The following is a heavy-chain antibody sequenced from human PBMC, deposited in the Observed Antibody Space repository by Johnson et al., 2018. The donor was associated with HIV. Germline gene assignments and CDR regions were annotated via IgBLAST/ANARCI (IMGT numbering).Heavy chain of an antibody. V-gene: IGHV3-20*04. D-gene: IGHD6-19*01. Sequence: VQLVESGGGVVRPGGSLRLSCAASGFTFDDCDMSWVRQAPGKGLEWVSGINWNGDSTGYADSVKGRFTISKDNAKNSLYLQMNSLRAEDTALYYCGRDNSSGWYRPGVDAFDIGGQGTMVTVSS. CDR3: GRDNSSGWYRPGVDAFDI. CDR2: INWNGDST. J-gene: IGHJ3*02. CDR1: GFTFDDCD.